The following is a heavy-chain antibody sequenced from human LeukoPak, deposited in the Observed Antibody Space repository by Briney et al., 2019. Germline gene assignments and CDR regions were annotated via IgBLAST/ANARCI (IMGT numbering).Heavy chain of an antibody. D-gene: IGHD4-11*01. J-gene: IGHJ6*04. CDR2: ISSSSSYI. CDR3: ARDQRPYTNYYYHMDV. CDR1: GYTFTGYY. V-gene: IGHV3-21*01. Sequence: ASVTVSCKASGYTFTGYYMHWVRQAPGKGLEWVSSISSSSSYIYYADSVKGRFTISRDNAKNSLYLQMNSLRVEDTAVYYCARDQRPYTNYYYHMDVWGKGTTVTVSS.